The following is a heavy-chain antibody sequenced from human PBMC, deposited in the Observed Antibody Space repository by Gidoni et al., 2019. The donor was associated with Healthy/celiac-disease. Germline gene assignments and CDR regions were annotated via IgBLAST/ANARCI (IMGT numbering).Heavy chain of an antibody. D-gene: IGHD3-16*01. CDR2: IWYDGSNK. V-gene: IGHV3-33*01. CDR1: GFTFSSYG. Sequence: QVQLVESGGGVVQPGRSLRLSCAASGFTFSSYGMHWVRQAPGRGLEWVAVIWYDGSNKYYADSVKGRFTISRDNSKNTLYLQMSSLRAEDTAVYYCARGGEGGYYYYGMDVWGQGTTVTVSS. J-gene: IGHJ6*02. CDR3: ARGGEGGYYYYGMDV.